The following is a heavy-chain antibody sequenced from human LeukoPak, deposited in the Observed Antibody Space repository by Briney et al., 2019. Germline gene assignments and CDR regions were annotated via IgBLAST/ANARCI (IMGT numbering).Heavy chain of an antibody. CDR3: AKEGIYLKSSLED. V-gene: IGHV3-33*06. CDR2: IWYEERTK. J-gene: IGHJ4*02. CDR1: GFTFSSYG. D-gene: IGHD2/OR15-2a*01. Sequence: GGSLRLSCTASGFTFSSYGMHWVRQALGNGLEWVATIWYEERTKYYIDSVKGRFTISRDNSKNTFYLQMNSLRVDDTAIYYCAKEGIYLKSSLEDWGQGTPVTVSS.